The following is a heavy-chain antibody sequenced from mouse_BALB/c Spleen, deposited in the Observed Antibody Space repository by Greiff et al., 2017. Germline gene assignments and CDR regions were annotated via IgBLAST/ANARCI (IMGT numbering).Heavy chain of an antibody. J-gene: IGHJ2*01. V-gene: IGHV5-17*02. CDR2: ISSGSSTI. Sequence: DVHLVESGGGLVQPGGSRKLSCAASGFTFSSFGMHWVRQAPEKGLEWVAYISSGSSTIYYADTVKGRFTISRDNPKNTLFLQMTSLRSEDTAMYNWARSGYDYGTGFDYWGQGTTLTVSS. D-gene: IGHD2-4*01. CDR3: ARSGYDYGTGFDY. CDR1: GFTFSSFG.